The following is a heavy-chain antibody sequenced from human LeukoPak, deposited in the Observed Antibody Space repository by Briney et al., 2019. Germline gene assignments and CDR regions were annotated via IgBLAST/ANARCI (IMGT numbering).Heavy chain of an antibody. CDR3: ARGVPLGYCTYGVCYPPYYFDY. J-gene: IGHJ4*02. CDR1: GYTFIGYN. Sequence: ASVKVSCKASGYTFIGYNINWLRQATGQGLEWMGWVNPRSGDAGYLQKFQGRLTITRDSSIDTAYMDLSGLSSEDTAVYYCARGVPLGYCTYGVCYPPYYFDYWGQGTLVTASS. D-gene: IGHD2-8*01. V-gene: IGHV1-8*03. CDR2: VNPRSGDA.